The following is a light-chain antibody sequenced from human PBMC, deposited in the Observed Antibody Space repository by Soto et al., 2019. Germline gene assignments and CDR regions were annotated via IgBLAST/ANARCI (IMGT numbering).Light chain of an antibody. Sequence: EIVLTQSPGTLSLSPGERATLSCRASQSVSSSYLAWYQQKPGQAPRLLIYGASSRATGIPDRFSGSGSGTDFTLTISRLEPEDFAVYYWQQYCSSPPEYIFCQGTPLEI. CDR2: GAS. V-gene: IGKV3-20*01. CDR1: QSVSSSY. J-gene: IGKJ2*01. CDR3: QQYCSSPPEYI.